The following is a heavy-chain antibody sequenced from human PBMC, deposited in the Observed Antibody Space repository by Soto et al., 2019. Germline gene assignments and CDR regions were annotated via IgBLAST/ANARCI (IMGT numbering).Heavy chain of an antibody. CDR2: INHSGST. J-gene: IGHJ5*02. V-gene: IGHV4-34*01. CDR3: ARGKQPGVLNWFDP. CDR1: GGSFSGYD. D-gene: IGHD2-8*01. Sequence: PSESLTLTCAASGGSFSGYDMSWIRQPPGKGLEWVWGINHSGSTNYNPSLKGRVTISVDTSKNPFSLKLSSVTAADTAVYYCARGKQPGVLNWFDPWGQGTLVTVSS.